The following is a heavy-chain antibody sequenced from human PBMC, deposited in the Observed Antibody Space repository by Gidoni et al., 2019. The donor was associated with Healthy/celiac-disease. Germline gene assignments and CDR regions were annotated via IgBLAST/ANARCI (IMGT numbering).Heavy chain of an antibody. D-gene: IGHD3-22*01. V-gene: IGHV3-49*03. CDR3: TNNPNYYDSSGYDAFDI. CDR1: GFTFGDYA. CDR2: IRSKAYGGTT. Sequence: EVQLVESGGGLVQPGRSLSLSCTAPGFTFGDYAMSWFRQDPGKGLECVGFIRSKAYGGTTEYAASVKGRFTISRDDSKSIAYLQMNSLKTEDTAVYYCTNNPNYYDSSGYDAFDIWGQGTMVTVSS. J-gene: IGHJ3*02.